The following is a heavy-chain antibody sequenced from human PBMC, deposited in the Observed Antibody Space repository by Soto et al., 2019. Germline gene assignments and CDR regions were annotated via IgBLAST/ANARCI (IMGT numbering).Heavy chain of an antibody. Sequence: QVQLVESGGGVVQPGRSLRLSCAASGFTFSSYGMHWVSQAPGKGLEWVAVISYDGSNNYYADSVKGRFTISRDNSKNTLYLQMNSLRAEDTAVYYCAKDREVQDGDGMGVWGQGTTVTVAS. D-gene: IGHD3-10*01. CDR1: GFTFSSYG. J-gene: IGHJ6*02. V-gene: IGHV3-30*18. CDR2: ISYDGSNN. CDR3: AKDREVQDGDGMGV.